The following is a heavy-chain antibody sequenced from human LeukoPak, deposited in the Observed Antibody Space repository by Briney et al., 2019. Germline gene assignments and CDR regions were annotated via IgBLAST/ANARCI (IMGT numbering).Heavy chain of an antibody. J-gene: IGHJ3*02. CDR1: GGSISSGDYY. Sequence: PSQALSLTCTVSGGSISSGDYYWSWIRQPPGKGLEWIGYIYYSGSTYYNPSLKSRVTISVDTSKNQFSLKLSSVTAADTAVYYCAREKLRWGAFDIWGQGTMVTVSS. CDR3: AREKLRWGAFDI. CDR2: IYYSGST. D-gene: IGHD3-16*01. V-gene: IGHV4-30-4*08.